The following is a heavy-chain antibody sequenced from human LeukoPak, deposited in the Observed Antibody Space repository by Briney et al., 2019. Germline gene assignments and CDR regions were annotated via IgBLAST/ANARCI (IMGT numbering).Heavy chain of an antibody. D-gene: IGHD3-3*01. Sequence: PGGSLRLSCAASGFTFDDYAMHWVRQAPGKGLEWVSGISWNSGSIGYADSVKGRFTISRDNAKNSLYLQMNSLRAEDTALYYCAKGNDFWSSNGMGVWGQGTTVTVSS. CDR3: AKGNDFWSSNGMGV. CDR1: GFTFDDYA. V-gene: IGHV3-9*01. CDR2: ISWNSGSI. J-gene: IGHJ6*02.